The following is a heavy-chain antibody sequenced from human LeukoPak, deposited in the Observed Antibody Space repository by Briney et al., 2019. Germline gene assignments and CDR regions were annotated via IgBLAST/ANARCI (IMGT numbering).Heavy chain of an antibody. Sequence: SQTLSLTCTVSGGSISSGGYYWSWIRQHPGKGLEWIGYIYYSGSTYYNPSLKSRVTISVDTSKNQFSLKLSSVTAADTAVYYCAREVTIFGVVRAFDIWGQGTMVTVSS. CDR3: AREVTIFGVVRAFDI. D-gene: IGHD3-3*01. J-gene: IGHJ3*02. CDR1: GGSISSGGYY. CDR2: IYYSGST. V-gene: IGHV4-31*03.